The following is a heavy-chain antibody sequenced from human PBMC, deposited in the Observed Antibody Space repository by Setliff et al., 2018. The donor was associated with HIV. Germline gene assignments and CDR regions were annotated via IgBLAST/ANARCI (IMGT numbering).Heavy chain of an antibody. CDR1: GSTFSRYW. V-gene: IGHV3-7*03. D-gene: IGHD6-19*01. CDR3: ARDPGSSSFDY. J-gene: IGHJ4*02. CDR2: IKEDGSVT. Sequence: PGGSLRLSCVASGSTFSRYWMSWVRQAPGKGLEFVANIKEDGSVTNYVDSVKGRFTISRDNAKNLVFLQMSSLRAEDTAAYYCARDPGSSSFDYWGQGTPVTVSS.